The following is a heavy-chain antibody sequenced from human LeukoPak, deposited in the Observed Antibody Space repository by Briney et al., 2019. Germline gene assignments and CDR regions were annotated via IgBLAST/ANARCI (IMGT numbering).Heavy chain of an antibody. D-gene: IGHD2/OR15-2a*01. CDR2: IKEDGSEN. CDR1: GFTFSYYW. V-gene: IGHV3-7*01. J-gene: IGHJ6*03. CDR3: AKDGSMPWGYYMDV. Sequence: GGSLRLSCAASGFTFSYYWMTWVRQAPGKGLEWVANIKEDGSENYSVDSVKGRFTISRDNAKNSLYLQMNSLRAEDTAVYYCAKDGSMPWGYYMDVWXKGTTXTISS.